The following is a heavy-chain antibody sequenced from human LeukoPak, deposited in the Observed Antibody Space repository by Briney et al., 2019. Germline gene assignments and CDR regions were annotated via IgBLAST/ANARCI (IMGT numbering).Heavy chain of an antibody. V-gene: IGHV3-74*01. J-gene: IGHJ6*03. Sequence: GGSLRLSCAASGFTFCDYWMHWVRQAPGKGLVWVSRIYTDGSSTTYADSVKGRFTISRDNDRNALYLQMNSLRAEDTAVYYCARGSASGASNYYYHMDVWGKGTTVTVSS. CDR2: IYTDGSST. D-gene: IGHD2-21*01. CDR3: ARGSASGASNYYYHMDV. CDR1: GFTFCDYW.